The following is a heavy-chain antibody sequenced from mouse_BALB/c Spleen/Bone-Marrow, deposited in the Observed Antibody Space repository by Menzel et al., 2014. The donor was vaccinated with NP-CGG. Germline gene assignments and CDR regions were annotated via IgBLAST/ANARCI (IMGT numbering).Heavy chain of an antibody. CDR2: ISSGSTAI. Sequence: EVNLVESGGGLVQPGGSRKLSCAASGFTFSSFGMHWVRQAPEKGLEWVAYISSGSTAICYADTVKGRFTISRDNPKNTQFLQVTSLRSEDTAMYYCARGGNWDDFDVWGAGTTVTVSS. D-gene: IGHD4-1*01. J-gene: IGHJ1*01. CDR1: GFTFSSFG. CDR3: ARGGNWDDFDV. V-gene: IGHV5-17*02.